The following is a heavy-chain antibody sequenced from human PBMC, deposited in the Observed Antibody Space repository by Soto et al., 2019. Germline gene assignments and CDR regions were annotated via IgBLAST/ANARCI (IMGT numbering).Heavy chain of an antibody. CDR2: ISSTSRYT. CDR1: GFTFSDYY. D-gene: IGHD5-12*01. Sequence: GGSLRLSCAASGFTFSDYYMTWIRQAPGKGLEWVSYISSTSRYTNYADSVKGRFTISRDNAKNSLYLQMNSLRAEDTAVYYWARERNGYNSIFDYWGQGTLVTVSS. CDR3: ARERNGYNSIFDY. V-gene: IGHV3-11*05. J-gene: IGHJ4*02.